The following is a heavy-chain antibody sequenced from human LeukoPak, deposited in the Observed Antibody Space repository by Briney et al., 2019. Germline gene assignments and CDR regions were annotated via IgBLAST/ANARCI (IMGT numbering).Heavy chain of an antibody. V-gene: IGHV4-4*02. Sequence: SETLSLTCAVSGGSISSSNWWSWVRQPPGKGLEWIGEIYHSGSTNYNPSLKSRVTISVDKSKNQFSLKLSSVTAADTAVYYCARDRGAVTMVRGTPDAFDIWGQGTMVTVSS. CDR2: IYHSGST. D-gene: IGHD3-10*01. CDR1: GGSISSSNW. CDR3: ARDRGAVTMVRGTPDAFDI. J-gene: IGHJ3*02.